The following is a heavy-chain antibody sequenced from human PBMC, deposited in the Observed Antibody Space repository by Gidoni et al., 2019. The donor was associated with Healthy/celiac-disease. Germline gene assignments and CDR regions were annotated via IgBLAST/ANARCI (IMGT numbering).Heavy chain of an antibody. D-gene: IGHD2-2*01. V-gene: IGHV3-21*01. CDR3: ARDNARLVVVPAAKSHYGMDV. CDR1: GFTFSSYS. Sequence: EVQLVESGGGLVKPGGSLRLSCAASGFTFSSYSMNWVRQAPGKGLEWVSSISSSSSYIYYADSVKGRFTISRDNAKNSLYLQMNSLRAEDTAVYYCARDNARLVVVPAAKSHYGMDVWGQGTTVTVSS. CDR2: ISSSSSYI. J-gene: IGHJ6*02.